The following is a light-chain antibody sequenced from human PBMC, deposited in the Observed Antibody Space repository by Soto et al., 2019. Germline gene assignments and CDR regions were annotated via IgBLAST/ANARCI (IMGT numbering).Light chain of an antibody. CDR3: QQSSTPLFA. J-gene: IGKJ3*01. CDR1: QSISNY. V-gene: IGKV1-39*01. CDR2: ASS. Sequence: DIQMTQSPSSLSASVGDRVTITCRASQSISNYLNWYQQKPGKAPTLLIYASSSLQSGVPSRFSGSGSGTDFTLIISSLHQEDFATYFCQQSSTPLFAFGPGTNVDI.